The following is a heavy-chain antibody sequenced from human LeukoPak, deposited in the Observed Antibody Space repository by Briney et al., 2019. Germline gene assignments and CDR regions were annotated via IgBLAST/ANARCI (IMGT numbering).Heavy chain of an antibody. CDR2: IYSGGST. CDR1: GFTVSSNY. D-gene: IGHD3-22*01. V-gene: IGHV3-66*02. CDR3: ARVTTNYYDSSGYYYDWFDP. Sequence: PGGSLRLSCAASGFTVSSNYMSWVRQAPGKGLEWVSVIYSGGSTYYADSVKGRFTISRDNSKNTLYLQMNSLRAEDTAVYYCARVTTNYYDSSGYYYDWFDPWGQGTLVTVSS. J-gene: IGHJ5*02.